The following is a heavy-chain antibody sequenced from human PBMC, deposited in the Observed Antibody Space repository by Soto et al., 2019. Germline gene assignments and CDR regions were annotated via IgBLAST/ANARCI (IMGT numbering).Heavy chain of an antibody. CDR1: GGTFSSYT. CDR2: IIPILGIA. Sequence: GASVKVSCKASGGTFSSYTISWVRQAPGQGLEWMGRIIPILGIANYAQKFQGRVTITADKSTSTAYMELSSLRSEDTAVYYCARAGGYCSSTSCSDDYWGQGTLVTVSS. CDR3: ARAGGYCSSTSCSDDY. J-gene: IGHJ4*02. V-gene: IGHV1-69*02. D-gene: IGHD2-2*03.